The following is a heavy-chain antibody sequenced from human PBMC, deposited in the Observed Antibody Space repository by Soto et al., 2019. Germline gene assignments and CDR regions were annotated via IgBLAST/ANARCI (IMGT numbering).Heavy chain of an antibody. CDR2: ITGSGGST. V-gene: IGHV3-23*01. D-gene: IGHD3-10*01. J-gene: IGHJ4*02. CDR3: AIASVTQLRGEPPAY. Sequence: EVQLLESGGGLVQPGGSLTLSCTASGIIFSTFAMSWVRQAPGKGLEWVSGITGSGGSTNYADTVKGRFTISRDNSKNTLYRQMDSLRVEDKAKYVFAIASVTQLRGEPPAYWGQGTLVTVSS. CDR1: GIIFSTFA.